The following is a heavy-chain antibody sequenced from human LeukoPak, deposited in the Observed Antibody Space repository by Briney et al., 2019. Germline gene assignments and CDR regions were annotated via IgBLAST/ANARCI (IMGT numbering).Heavy chain of an antibody. CDR3: ARGGTTVLHYFDY. Sequence: PRGSLRLSCAASGFTFSSYSMNWVRQAPGKGLXXXSSISSSSSYIYYADSVKGRFTISRDNAKNSLYLQMNSLRAEDTAVYYCARGGTTVLHYFDYWGQGTLVTVSS. CDR2: ISSSSSYI. CDR1: GFTFSSYS. V-gene: IGHV3-21*01. D-gene: IGHD2-2*01. J-gene: IGHJ4*02.